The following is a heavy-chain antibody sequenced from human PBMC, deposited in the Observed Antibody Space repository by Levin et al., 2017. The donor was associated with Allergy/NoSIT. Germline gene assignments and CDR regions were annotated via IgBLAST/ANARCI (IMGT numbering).Heavy chain of an antibody. Sequence: GGSLRLSCAASGFTFSSYAMSWVRQAPGKGLEWVSAISGSGGSTYYADSVKGRFTISRDNSKNTLYLQMNSLRAEDTAVYYCAKGEYYYGSGSVDYFDYWGQGTLVTVSS. CDR3: AKGEYYYGSGSVDYFDY. D-gene: IGHD3-10*01. J-gene: IGHJ4*02. V-gene: IGHV3-23*01. CDR2: ISGSGGST. CDR1: GFTFSSYA.